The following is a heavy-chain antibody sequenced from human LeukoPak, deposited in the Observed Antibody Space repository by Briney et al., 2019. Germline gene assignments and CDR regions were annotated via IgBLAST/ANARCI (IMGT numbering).Heavy chain of an antibody. Sequence: GGSLRLSCAASGFTFSSYEMNWVRQAPGKGLEWVSYISSSGSTIYYADSVKGRFTISRDNARNSLYLQMNSLRAEDTAVYYCAKSGGVTTTLGYWGQGTLVTVSS. J-gene: IGHJ4*02. CDR3: AKSGGVTTTLGY. CDR2: ISSSGSTI. CDR1: GFTFSSYE. D-gene: IGHD4-17*01. V-gene: IGHV3-48*03.